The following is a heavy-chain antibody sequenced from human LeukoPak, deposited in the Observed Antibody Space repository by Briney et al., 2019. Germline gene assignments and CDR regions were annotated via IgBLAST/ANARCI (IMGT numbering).Heavy chain of an antibody. Sequence: PGGSLRLSCAASGFTFSSYAMNWVRQAPGKGLEWVSSITSSSSYIYYADSVKGRFTISRDNAKNSLYLQMNSLRAEDTAVYYCARDPVAATGIAFDIWGQGTMVTVSS. V-gene: IGHV3-21*01. CDR1: GFTFSSYA. J-gene: IGHJ3*02. D-gene: IGHD2-15*01. CDR3: ARDPVAATGIAFDI. CDR2: ITSSSSYI.